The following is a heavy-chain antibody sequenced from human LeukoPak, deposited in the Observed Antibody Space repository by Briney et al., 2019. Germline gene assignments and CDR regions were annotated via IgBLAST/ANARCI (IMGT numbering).Heavy chain of an antibody. J-gene: IGHJ5*02. D-gene: IGHD6-19*01. CDR1: GFTFSSYG. CDR3: AAVAGATSWFDP. CDR2: IWYDGSDK. V-gene: IGHV3-33*01. Sequence: GGSLRLSCAASGFTFSSYGMHWVRQAPGKGLEWVAVIWYDGSDKYYEDSVKGRFTISRDNSKNTLYLQMNSLRAEDTAVHYCAAVAGATSWFDPWGQGTLVTVSS.